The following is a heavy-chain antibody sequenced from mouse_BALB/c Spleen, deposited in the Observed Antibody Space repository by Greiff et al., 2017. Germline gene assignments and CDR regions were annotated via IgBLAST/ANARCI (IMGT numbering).Heavy chain of an antibody. J-gene: IGHJ2*01. V-gene: IGHV1-18*01. Sequence: EVKLLESGPELVKPGASVKIPCKASGYTFTDYNMDWVKQSHGKSLEWIGDINPNNGGTIYNQKFKGKATLTVDKSSSTAYMELRSLTSEDTAVYYCARSYYRYDAFDYWGQGTTLTVSS. D-gene: IGHD2-14*01. CDR1: GYTFTDYN. CDR2: INPNNGGT. CDR3: ARSYYRYDAFDY.